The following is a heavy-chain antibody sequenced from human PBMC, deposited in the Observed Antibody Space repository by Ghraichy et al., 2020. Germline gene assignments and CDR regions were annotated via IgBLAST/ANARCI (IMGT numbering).Heavy chain of an antibody. J-gene: IGHJ4*02. Sequence: GGSLRLSCAASGFTFSIYGMHWVRQAPGKGLEWVTFIRYDGSNKYYADSVKGRFTISRDNSKNTLYLQMNSLRAEDTAVYYCARDFSNSWLYYFDSWGQGTLVTVSS. CDR3: ARDFSNSWLYYFDS. CDR1: GFTFSIYG. CDR2: IRYDGSNK. D-gene: IGHD6-13*01. V-gene: IGHV3-30*02.